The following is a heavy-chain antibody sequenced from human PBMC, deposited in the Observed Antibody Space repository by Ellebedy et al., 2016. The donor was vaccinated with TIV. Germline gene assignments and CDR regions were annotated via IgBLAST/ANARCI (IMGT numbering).Heavy chain of an antibody. V-gene: IGHV4-39*07. CDR1: GDSINTDTAN. Sequence: SETLSLTXTVSGDSINTDTANWGWLRQTPGKGLEWIGNIYYSGGTNYNPSLKSRVTISVDTSKNQFSLKLNSVTAADTAVYYCARGDYGDYAFDYWGQGTLVTVSS. D-gene: IGHD4-17*01. CDR3: ARGDYGDYAFDY. J-gene: IGHJ4*02. CDR2: IYYSGGT.